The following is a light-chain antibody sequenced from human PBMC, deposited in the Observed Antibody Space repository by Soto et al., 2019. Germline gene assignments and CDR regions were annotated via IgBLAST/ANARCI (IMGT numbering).Light chain of an antibody. J-gene: IGKJ5*01. V-gene: IGKV3-11*01. CDR2: DAS. CDR1: QSVSSH. Sequence: EVVLTQSPATLSLSPGERATLCCRSSQSVSSHVAWYQQRPGQAPRLLIYDASNRATGIQARFSGSGSGTDFTLTISSLETEDFAVYYCQQRGKWITFGQGTRLEIK. CDR3: QQRGKWIT.